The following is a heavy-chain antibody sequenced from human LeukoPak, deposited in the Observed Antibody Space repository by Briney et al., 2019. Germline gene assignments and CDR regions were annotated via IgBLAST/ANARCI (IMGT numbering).Heavy chain of an antibody. V-gene: IGHV4-39*01. CDR1: GGSINNDSFY. J-gene: IGHJ6*02. Sequence: SETLSLTCTVSGGSINNDSFYWGWIRQPPGKGLEWIGNMYYSGSTYYNPSLKSRLTISVDTFKNQFSLKLSSVTAADTAVYYCARTGVATSRYYYYAMDVWGQGTTVTVSS. D-gene: IGHD5-12*01. CDR2: MYYSGST. CDR3: ARTGVATSRYYYYAMDV.